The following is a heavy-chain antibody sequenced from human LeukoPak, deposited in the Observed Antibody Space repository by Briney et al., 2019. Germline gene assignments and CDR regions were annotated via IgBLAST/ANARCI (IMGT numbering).Heavy chain of an antibody. Sequence: ASVKVSCKASGYTFTGYYMHWVRQAPGQGLEWMGWINPNSGGTNYAQKFQGRVTMTRDTSISTAYMELSRLRSEDTALYYCARAGKVDYSNYRIDYWGQGTLVTVSS. CDR2: INPNSGGT. D-gene: IGHD4-11*01. J-gene: IGHJ4*02. CDR1: GYTFTGYY. V-gene: IGHV1-2*02. CDR3: ARAGKVDYSNYRIDY.